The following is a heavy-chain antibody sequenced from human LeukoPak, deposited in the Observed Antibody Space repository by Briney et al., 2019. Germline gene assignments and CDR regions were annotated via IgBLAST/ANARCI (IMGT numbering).Heavy chain of an antibody. J-gene: IGHJ4*02. CDR3: ATLYGGQRADGY. Sequence: GGSLRLSCAASGFTFSTYAMSWVRQAPGKGLEWVSAISGNGGSTYYRDSVKGRFIISRDNSKNTLYLQMNSLRTDDTAVYYCATLYGGQRADGYWGQGTLVIVSS. D-gene: IGHD2-15*01. V-gene: IGHV3-23*01. CDR1: GFTFSTYA. CDR2: ISGNGGST.